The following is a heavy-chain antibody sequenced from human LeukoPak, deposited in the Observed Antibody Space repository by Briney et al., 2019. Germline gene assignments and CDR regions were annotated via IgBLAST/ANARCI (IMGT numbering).Heavy chain of an antibody. Sequence: GGSLRLSCAASGFTFTNYAMSWVRQAPGKGLEWVSTIGGSGDTTYCADSVKGRFTISRDNSKNTLYLQMNSLRAEDTALYYCAKGGSSSSRFDYWGQGTLVTASS. D-gene: IGHD6-6*01. V-gene: IGHV3-23*01. J-gene: IGHJ4*02. CDR3: AKGGSSSSRFDY. CDR2: IGGSGDTT. CDR1: GFTFTNYA.